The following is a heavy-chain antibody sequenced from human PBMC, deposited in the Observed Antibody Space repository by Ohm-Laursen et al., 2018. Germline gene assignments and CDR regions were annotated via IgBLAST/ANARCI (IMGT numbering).Heavy chain of an antibody. CDR3: ARSFAVTTFYYHGMDV. Sequence: SLRLSCTASGFTFSSFGMHWVRQAPGKGLEWVAAIWYDGTYKYYEDSAMGRFTVSRDNSKNTLNLQMDSLRAEDTAVYYCARSFAVTTFYYHGMDVWGQGTTATVAS. CDR2: IWYDGTYK. J-gene: IGHJ6*02. CDR1: GFTFSSFG. V-gene: IGHV3-33*01. D-gene: IGHD4-17*01.